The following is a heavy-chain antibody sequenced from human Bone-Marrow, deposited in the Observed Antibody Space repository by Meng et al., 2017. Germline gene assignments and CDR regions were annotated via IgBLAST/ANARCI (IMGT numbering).Heavy chain of an antibody. J-gene: IGHJ4*02. CDR3: ATGASGWYGDYFDY. CDR2: ISYDGSNK. V-gene: IGHV3-30*01. Sequence: GESLKISCAASGFTFSSYAMHWVRQAPGKGLEWVAVISYDGSNKYYADSVKGRFTISRDNSKNTLYLQMNSLRAEDTAVYYCATGASGWYGDYFDYWGQGTLVTVSS. CDR1: GFTFSSYA. D-gene: IGHD6-19*01.